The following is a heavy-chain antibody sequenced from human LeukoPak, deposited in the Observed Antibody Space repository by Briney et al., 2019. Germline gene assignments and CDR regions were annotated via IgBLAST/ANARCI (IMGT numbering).Heavy chain of an antibody. Sequence: GASVKVSCKVSGYTLTELSMHWVRQAPGKGLEWMGGFDPEDGETIYAQKLQGRVTMTTDTSTSTAYMELRSLRSDDTAVYYCARDLYPPASWFRESENWFDPWGQGTLVTVSS. D-gene: IGHD3-22*01. CDR3: ARDLYPPASWFRESENWFDP. CDR2: FDPEDGET. V-gene: IGHV1-24*01. J-gene: IGHJ5*02. CDR1: GYTLTELS.